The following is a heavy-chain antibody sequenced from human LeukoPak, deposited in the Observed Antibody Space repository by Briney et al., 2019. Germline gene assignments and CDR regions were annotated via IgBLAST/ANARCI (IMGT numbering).Heavy chain of an antibody. CDR1: GDSITNTNY. J-gene: IGHJ4*02. CDR3: ARDRVVAPAAFDY. Sequence: PSGTLSLTCGVSGDSITNTNYWTWVRQPPGKGLEWIGEVNLQGSTNYNPSLMGRVAISVDTSENHISLQLTSVTAAHTAVYYCARDRVVAPAAFDYWGQGTLVTVSS. V-gene: IGHV4-4*02. CDR2: VNLQGST. D-gene: IGHD2-2*01.